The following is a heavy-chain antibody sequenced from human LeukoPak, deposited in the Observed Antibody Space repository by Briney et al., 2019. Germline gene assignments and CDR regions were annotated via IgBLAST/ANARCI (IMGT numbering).Heavy chain of an antibody. CDR3: ARDGPVSYFNV. Sequence: SQTLSLTCDISGDSVSSNSAVWNWIRQSPLRGLEWLGRTYYRSNWNTHYAESVKSRLTINPDTSRNQFSLQLNSVTPEDTAVYYCARDGPVSYFNVWGQGTLVTVSS. V-gene: IGHV6-1*01. J-gene: IGHJ4*02. D-gene: IGHD1-26*01. CDR1: GDSVSSNSAV. CDR2: TYYRSNWNT.